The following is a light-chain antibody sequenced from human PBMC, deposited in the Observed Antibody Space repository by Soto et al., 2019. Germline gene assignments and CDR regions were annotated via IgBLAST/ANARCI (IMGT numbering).Light chain of an antibody. CDR1: QGIKDY. Sequence: EIVMTQSPATLSVSPGERATLSCRASQGIKDYLAWFQQKPGQAPRLLIYGASTRATAIPARFSGSGSGTDFTLAISRLEPEDFAVYYCQQYGNSPETFGQGTKVDIK. CDR2: GAS. V-gene: IGKV3-20*01. J-gene: IGKJ1*01. CDR3: QQYGNSPET.